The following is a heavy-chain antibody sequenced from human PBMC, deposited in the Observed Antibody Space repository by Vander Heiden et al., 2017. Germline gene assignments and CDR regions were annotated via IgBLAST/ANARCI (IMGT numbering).Heavy chain of an antibody. CDR2: IKSKTDGGTT. Sequence: EVQLVESGGGLVTPGGSLRLSCAASVFTFSNASLNGGRQAPGKGLEWFGRIKSKTDGGTTDYAAPVKGRVTISRDDSKNTLYLQMNSLKTEDTAVYYCTTDGGHSSGWYFLDAFDIWGQGTMVTVSS. CDR3: TTDGGHSSGWYFLDAFDI. J-gene: IGHJ3*02. CDR1: VFTFSNAS. D-gene: IGHD6-19*01. V-gene: IGHV3-15*07.